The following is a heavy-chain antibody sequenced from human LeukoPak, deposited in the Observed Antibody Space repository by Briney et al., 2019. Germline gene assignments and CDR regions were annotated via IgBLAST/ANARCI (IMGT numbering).Heavy chain of an antibody. CDR2: IWSDGSYK. J-gene: IGHJ5*02. V-gene: IGHV3-33*01. D-gene: IGHD1-20*01. Sequence: GRSLTLSCAASGFTFSTFGIHWVRQAPGKWLEWVAVIWSDGSYKYYADSVKGRFTISRDNSKNTLYLQMNSLRAEDTAVYYCARSISGTTNNWFDPWGQGTLVTVSS. CDR3: ARSISGTTNNWFDP. CDR1: GFTFSTFG.